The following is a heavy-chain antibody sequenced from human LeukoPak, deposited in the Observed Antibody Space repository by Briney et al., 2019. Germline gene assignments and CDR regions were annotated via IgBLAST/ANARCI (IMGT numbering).Heavy chain of an antibody. Sequence: SETLSLTCTVSGGSISSSSYYWGWIRQPPGKGLEWIGEINHSGSTNYNPSLKSRVTISVDTSKNQFSLKLSSVTAADTAVYYCARDVVVVVAATGGFGWFDPWGQGTLVTVSS. V-gene: IGHV4-39*07. J-gene: IGHJ5*02. CDR1: GGSISSSSYY. CDR3: ARDVVVVVAATGGFGWFDP. D-gene: IGHD2-15*01. CDR2: INHSGST.